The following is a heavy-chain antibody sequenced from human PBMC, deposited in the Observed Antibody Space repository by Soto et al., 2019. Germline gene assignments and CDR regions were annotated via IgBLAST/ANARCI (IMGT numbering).Heavy chain of an antibody. V-gene: IGHV1-69*13. CDR2: IIPIFGTA. CDR1: GYTFTSYG. CDR3: ATPGPTGY. D-gene: IGHD4-4*01. Sequence: SVKVSCKASGYTFTSYGISWVRQAPGQGLEWMGGIIPIFGTANYAQKFQGRVTITADESTSTAYMELISLRSEDTAVYYCATPGPTGYWGQGTLVTVSS. J-gene: IGHJ4*02.